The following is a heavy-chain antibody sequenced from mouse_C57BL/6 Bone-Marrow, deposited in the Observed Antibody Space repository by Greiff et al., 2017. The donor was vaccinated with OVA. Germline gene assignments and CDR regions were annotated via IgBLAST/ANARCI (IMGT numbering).Heavy chain of an antibody. D-gene: IGHD1-1*01. CDR1: GFTFSDYY. CDR3: ARVNPYYYGSSYWYFDV. V-gene: IGHV5-16*01. Sequence: EVQLVESEGGLVQPGSSMKLSCTASGFTFSDYYMAWVRQVPEKGLEWVANINYDGSSTYYLDSLKSRFIISRDNAKNILYLQMSSLKSEDTATYYCARVNPYYYGSSYWYFDVWGTGTTVTVSS. J-gene: IGHJ1*03. CDR2: INYDGSST.